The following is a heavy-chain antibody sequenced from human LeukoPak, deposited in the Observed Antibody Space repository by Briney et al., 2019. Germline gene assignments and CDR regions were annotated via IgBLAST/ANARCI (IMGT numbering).Heavy chain of an antibody. D-gene: IGHD3-22*01. CDR1: GFTFSRYW. CDR3: ARDLDYYDSSGYGY. V-gene: IGHV3-66*01. Sequence: GGSLRLSCAASGFTFSRYWMHWVRRAPGKGLEWVSVIYSGGSTYYADSVKGRFTISRDNSKNTLYLQMNSLRAEDTAVYYCARDLDYYDSSGYGYWGQGTLVTVSS. CDR2: IYSGGST. J-gene: IGHJ4*02.